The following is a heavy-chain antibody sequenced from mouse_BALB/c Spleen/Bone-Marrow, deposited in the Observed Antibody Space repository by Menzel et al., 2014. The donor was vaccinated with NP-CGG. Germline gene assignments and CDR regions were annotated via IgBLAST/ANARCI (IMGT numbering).Heavy chain of an antibody. J-gene: IGHJ1*01. D-gene: IGHD1-1*01. CDR1: GFSLTSYG. Sequence: VQLQQSGPGLVQPSQSLSITCTVSGFSLTSYGVHWVRQSPGKGLEWLGVIWRGGSTDYNAAFMSRLSITKDNSKSQVFFKMNSLQADDTAIYYCAKKQGSFYYVSRHWYFDVWGAGTTVTVSS. V-gene: IGHV2-5*01. CDR3: AKKQGSFYYVSRHWYFDV. CDR2: IWRGGST.